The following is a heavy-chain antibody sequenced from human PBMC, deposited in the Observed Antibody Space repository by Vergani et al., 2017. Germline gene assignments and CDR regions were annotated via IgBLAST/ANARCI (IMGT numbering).Heavy chain of an antibody. V-gene: IGHV4-34*01. CDR1: GGSFSGYY. CDR3: ARGEGDYGPGWFDP. J-gene: IGHJ5*02. D-gene: IGHD4-17*01. CDR2: INHSGST. Sequence: QVQLQQWGAGLLKPSETLSLTCAVYGGSFSGYYWSWIRQPPGKGLEWIGEINHSGSTNDNPSLKSRVTISVDTSKNQFSLKLSSVTAADTAVYYCARGEGDYGPGWFDPWGQGTLVTVSS.